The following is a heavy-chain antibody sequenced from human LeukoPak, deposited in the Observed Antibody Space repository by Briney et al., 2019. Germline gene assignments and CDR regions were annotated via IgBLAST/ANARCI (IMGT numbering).Heavy chain of an antibody. CDR1: GGSFSGYY. V-gene: IGHV4-34*01. D-gene: IGHD2-2*01. J-gene: IGHJ6*04. CDR2: INHCGST. Sequence: LQTLSLTCAVYGGSFSGYYWSWIREPPGKGLEWIGEINHCGSTNYNPSLKSRVTISVDTSKNQFSLKLSSVTAADTAVYYCAADDSSTSSMDVWGKGTTVTVSS. CDR3: AADDSSTSSMDV.